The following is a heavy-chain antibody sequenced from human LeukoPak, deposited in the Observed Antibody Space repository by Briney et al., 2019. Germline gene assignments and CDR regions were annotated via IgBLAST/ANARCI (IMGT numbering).Heavy chain of an antibody. Sequence: ASVKVSCKASGYTSTSYYMHWVRQAPGRGLEWMGIINPSGGSTSYAQKFQGRVTMTRDTSTSTVYMELSSLRSEDTAVYYCARDSGYYDSSGYQYYFDYWGQGTLVTVSS. D-gene: IGHD3-22*01. CDR3: ARDSGYYDSSGYQYYFDY. J-gene: IGHJ4*02. V-gene: IGHV1-46*01. CDR1: GYTSTSYY. CDR2: INPSGGST.